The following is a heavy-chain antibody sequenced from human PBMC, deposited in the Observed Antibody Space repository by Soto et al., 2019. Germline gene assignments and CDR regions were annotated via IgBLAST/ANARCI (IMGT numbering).Heavy chain of an antibody. D-gene: IGHD6-6*01. CDR3: ARGGSIAARRNFDY. CDR1: GYTFTSYA. V-gene: IGHV1-3*01. Sequence: GASVKVSCKASGYTFTSYAMHWVRQAPGQRLEWMGWINAGNGNTKYPQKFQGRVTITRDTSASTAYMELSSLRSEDTAVYYCARGGSIAARRNFDYWGQGTLVTVSS. CDR2: INAGNGNT. J-gene: IGHJ4*02.